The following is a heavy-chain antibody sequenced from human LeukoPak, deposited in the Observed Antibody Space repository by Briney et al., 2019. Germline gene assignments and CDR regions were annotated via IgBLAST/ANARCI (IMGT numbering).Heavy chain of an antibody. J-gene: IGHJ6*02. Sequence: SETLSLTCTVSGGSISSNYWSWIRQPPGKGLEWIGSLFSVGTTNYNPSLRGPATLSVATPRNRFSLKLTSLTAADTAVYYCARVGTSAAGTSAYYYYCMDVWGQGTTVTGSS. D-gene: IGHD6-13*01. CDR2: LFSVGTT. CDR1: GGSISSNY. V-gene: IGHV4-59*01. CDR3: ARVGTSAAGTSAYYYYCMDV.